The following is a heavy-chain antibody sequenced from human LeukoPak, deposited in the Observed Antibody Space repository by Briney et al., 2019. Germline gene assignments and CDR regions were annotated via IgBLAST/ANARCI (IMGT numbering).Heavy chain of an antibody. Sequence: PGGSLRLSCAASGFTFSRFSMNWVRQAPGKGLEWVSSISSSGTYIYYADSVKGRFTISRDSAKNSLYLQMNSLRAEDTAVYYCAGDRACSGGSCYSFDYWGQGTLVTVSS. CDR2: ISSSGTYI. CDR3: AGDRACSGGSCYSFDY. CDR1: GFTFSRFS. J-gene: IGHJ4*02. D-gene: IGHD2-15*01. V-gene: IGHV3-21*01.